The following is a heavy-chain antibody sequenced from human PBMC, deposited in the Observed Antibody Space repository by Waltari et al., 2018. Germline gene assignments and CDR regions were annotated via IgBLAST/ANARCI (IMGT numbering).Heavy chain of an antibody. CDR1: GGSISSGGYS. J-gene: IGHJ4*02. V-gene: IGHV4-30-2*01. CDR3: AISRGGQYYFDY. CDR2: IYHIGSS. Sequence: QLQLQESGSGLVKPSQTLSLTCAVSGGSISSGGYSWSWIRQPPGKGLEWIGYIYHIGSSYPHPALKSRVNISVDRSNKQFSLKLSVVTAADTAEYYCAISRGGQYYFDYWGQGTLVTVSS. D-gene: IGHD2-15*01.